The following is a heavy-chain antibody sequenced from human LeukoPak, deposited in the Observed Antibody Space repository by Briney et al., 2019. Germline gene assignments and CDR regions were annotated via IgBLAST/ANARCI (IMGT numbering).Heavy chain of an antibody. D-gene: IGHD3-10*01. Sequence: SVKVSCKASGGTFSSYAISWVRQAPGQGLEWMGGIIPIFGTANYAQKFQGRVTITADKSTSTAYMELSSLRSEDTAVYYCATTTVRGVIRSGMDVWGKGTTVTVSS. J-gene: IGHJ6*04. CDR2: IIPIFGTA. V-gene: IGHV1-69*06. CDR1: GGTFSSYA. CDR3: ATTTVRGVIRSGMDV.